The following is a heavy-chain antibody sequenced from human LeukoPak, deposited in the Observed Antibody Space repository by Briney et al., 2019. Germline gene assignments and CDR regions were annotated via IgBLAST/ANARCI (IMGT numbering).Heavy chain of an antibody. J-gene: IGHJ3*02. CDR3: ARDNGLIAAAGSEAFDI. D-gene: IGHD6-13*01. CDR2: ISSSSSYI. CDR1: GFTFSSYS. Sequence: GGSLRLSCAASGFTFSSYSMNWVRQAPGKGLEWVSSISSSSSYIYYADSVKGRFTISRDNAKNSLYLQMNSLRAEDTAVYYCARDNGLIAAAGSEAFDIWGQGTMVTVSS. V-gene: IGHV3-21*01.